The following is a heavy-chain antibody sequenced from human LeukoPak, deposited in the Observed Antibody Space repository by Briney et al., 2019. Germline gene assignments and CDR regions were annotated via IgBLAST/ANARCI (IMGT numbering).Heavy chain of an antibody. CDR3: ARGDLIQLWSPSFDP. Sequence: GGSLRLSCAASGLTFSDYPIHWVRQAPGKGLEWVAVISHDGTKKYYADSAKGRFTISRDNPKNTLFLQMNSLKTEDTAVYYCARGDLIQLWSPSFDPWGQGTLVTDSS. D-gene: IGHD5-18*01. J-gene: IGHJ5*02. CDR1: GLTFSDYP. CDR2: ISHDGTKK. V-gene: IGHV3-30*04.